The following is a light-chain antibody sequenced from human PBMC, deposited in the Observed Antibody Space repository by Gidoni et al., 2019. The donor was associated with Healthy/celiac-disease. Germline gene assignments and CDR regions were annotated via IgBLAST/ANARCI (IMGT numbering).Light chain of an antibody. CDR3: QQYYTTPRT. V-gene: IGKV4-1*01. Sequence: DIVMTQSPDSLAVSLGERATINCKSSQSVLYKSNSQNYLAWYQQKPGQPPKLLIYWASTRESGVPDRFSGSGSGTDFTLTISSLQAEDLAVYYCQQYYTTPRTFXQXTKVEIK. CDR2: WAS. CDR1: QSVLYKSNSQNY. J-gene: IGKJ1*01.